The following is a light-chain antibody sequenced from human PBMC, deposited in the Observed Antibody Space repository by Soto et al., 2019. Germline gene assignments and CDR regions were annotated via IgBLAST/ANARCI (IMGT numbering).Light chain of an antibody. J-gene: IGLJ3*02. Sequence: QSALTQPASVSGSPGQSITISCTGSSSDVGGYNYVSWYQQHPGKAPQLMIFEVTNRPSGVSNRFSGSKSGNTASLTISGLQYVDEADYYCSSYTSRSTLVFGGGTKLTVL. CDR3: SSYTSRSTLV. CDR1: SSDVGGYNY. CDR2: EVT. V-gene: IGLV2-14*01.